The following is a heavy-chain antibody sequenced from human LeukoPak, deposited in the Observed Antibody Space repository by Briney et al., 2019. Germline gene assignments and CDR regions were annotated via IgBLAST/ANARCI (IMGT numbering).Heavy chain of an antibody. Sequence: GGSLRLSCAASGFTFSNFWMSWVRQTPGKGLEWVANIKQDGSEKYYVDSVKGRFTISRDNAKNSLFLQMNSLRAEDTAVYYCAELGITMIGGVWGKGTTVTISS. V-gene: IGHV3-7*01. CDR3: AELGITMIGGV. J-gene: IGHJ6*04. D-gene: IGHD3-10*02. CDR1: GFTFSNFW. CDR2: IKQDGSEK.